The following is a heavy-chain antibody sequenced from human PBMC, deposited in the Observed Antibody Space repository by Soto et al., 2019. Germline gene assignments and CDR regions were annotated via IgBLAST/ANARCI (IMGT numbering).Heavy chain of an antibody. D-gene: IGHD4-4*01. V-gene: IGHV3-48*03. J-gene: IGHJ5*02. CDR2: ISSSGSTI. CDR1: GFTFSSYE. Sequence: GGSLRLSCAASGFTFSSYEMNWVRQAPGKGLEWVSYISSSGSTIYYADSVKGRFTISRDNAKNSLYLQMNSLRAEDTAVYYCARDYDSGSNYVVRNWFDPWGQGTLVTVSS. CDR3: ARDYDSGSNYVVRNWFDP.